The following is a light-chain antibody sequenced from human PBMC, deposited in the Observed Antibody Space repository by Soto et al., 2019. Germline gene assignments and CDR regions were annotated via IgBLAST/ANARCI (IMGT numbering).Light chain of an antibody. Sequence: EIVLTQSPGTLSLSPGERATLSCRDSQSLSSSYLAWYQQKPGQAPRLLIYGASSRATGIPDRFSGSGSGTDFTLTISRLEPEDFAVYYCLQYGSSLFTFGPGTKVDIK. V-gene: IGKV3-20*01. CDR1: QSLSSSY. CDR3: LQYGSSLFT. CDR2: GAS. J-gene: IGKJ3*01.